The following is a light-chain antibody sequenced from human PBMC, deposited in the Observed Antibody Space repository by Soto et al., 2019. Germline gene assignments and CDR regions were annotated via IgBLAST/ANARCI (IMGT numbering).Light chain of an antibody. Sequence: QSALTQPASVSGSPGQSITISCTGTSSDIGDYKYVSWYKQHPGKAPKLMIYDVSNRPSGVSNRFSGSKSGNTASLTISGIQAEEGADYYCSSYTDSSFVILGGGTKLTVL. CDR1: SSDIGDYKY. CDR2: DVS. V-gene: IGLV2-14*03. CDR3: SSYTDSSFVI. J-gene: IGLJ2*01.